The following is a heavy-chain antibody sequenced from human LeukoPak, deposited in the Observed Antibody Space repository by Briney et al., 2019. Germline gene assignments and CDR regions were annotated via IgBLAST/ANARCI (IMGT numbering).Heavy chain of an antibody. Sequence: ASVKVSCKASGYTFTSYGISWVRQAPGQGLEWMGWISAYNGNTNYAQKLQGRVTMTTDTYTSTAYMELRRLRSDDTAVYYCASKIYCGGDCYYFDYWGQGTLVTVSS. CDR3: ASKIYCGGDCYYFDY. J-gene: IGHJ4*02. D-gene: IGHD2-21*01. V-gene: IGHV1-18*01. CDR1: GYTFTSYG. CDR2: ISAYNGNT.